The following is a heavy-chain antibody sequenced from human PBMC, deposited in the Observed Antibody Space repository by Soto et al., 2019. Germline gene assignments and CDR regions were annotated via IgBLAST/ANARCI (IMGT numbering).Heavy chain of an antibody. CDR1: SYTFASYG. Sequence: QVQLVQSGAEVKKPGASVKVSCKASSYTFASYGISWVRQTPGQGLEWMGWISAYNGNTNYAQKLQGRVTMTTDTSTSTAYMELRSLISDDTAVYYCASVIAAAADFDYWGQGTLVTVSS. V-gene: IGHV1-18*01. D-gene: IGHD6-13*01. J-gene: IGHJ4*02. CDR3: ASVIAAAADFDY. CDR2: ISAYNGNT.